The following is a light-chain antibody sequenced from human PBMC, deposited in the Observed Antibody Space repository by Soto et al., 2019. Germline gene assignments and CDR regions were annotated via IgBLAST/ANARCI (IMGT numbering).Light chain of an antibody. Sequence: DIQMTQSPSTLSASVGDRVTITCRASQSISSWLAWYQQKPGKAPKLLIYDASSLESGVPSRFSVSGSGTEFTLTISSLQPDDFATYYCQQYNSYSRTFGQGTKLEIK. CDR2: DAS. CDR3: QQYNSYSRT. CDR1: QSISSW. J-gene: IGKJ2*02. V-gene: IGKV1-5*01.